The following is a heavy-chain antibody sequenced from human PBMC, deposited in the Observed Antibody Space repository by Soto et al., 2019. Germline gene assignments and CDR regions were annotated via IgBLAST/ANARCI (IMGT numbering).Heavy chain of an antibody. CDR1: GYSFTSYW. J-gene: IGHJ5*02. CDR2: IYPGDSDT. V-gene: IGHV5-51*01. Sequence: PGESLKISCKGSGYSFTSYWIGWVRQMPGKGLEWMGIIYPGDSDTGYSPSFQGQVTISADKSISTAYLQWSSLKASDTAMYYCARQVFGGGYYDSSGYYYGWFDPWGQGTLVTVSS. D-gene: IGHD3-22*01. CDR3: ARQVFGGGYYDSSGYYYGWFDP.